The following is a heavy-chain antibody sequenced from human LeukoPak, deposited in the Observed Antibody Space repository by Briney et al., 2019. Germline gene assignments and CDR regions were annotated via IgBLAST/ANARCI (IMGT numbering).Heavy chain of an antibody. CDR2: ICHGRTT. V-gene: IGHV4-39*01. D-gene: IGHD6-13*01. Sequence: SETLSLTCTVSGGSTNSGIHCWGWIRQPPGKELEWIGSICHGRTTHYHPLLKSRVTISGDTSKNQFSLKMTPVTAADTAVYYCVRTRAAAGDFWGQGTLVTVSS. CDR1: GGSTNSGIHC. J-gene: IGHJ4*02. CDR3: VRTRAAAGDF.